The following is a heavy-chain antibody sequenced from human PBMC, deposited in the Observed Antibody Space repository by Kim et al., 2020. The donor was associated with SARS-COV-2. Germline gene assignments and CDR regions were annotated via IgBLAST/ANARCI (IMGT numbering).Heavy chain of an antibody. CDR1: GFTFSSYS. Sequence: GGSLRLSCAASGFTFSSYSMNWVRQAPGKGLEWVSSISSSSSYIYYADSVKGRFTISRDNAKNSLYLQMNSLRAEDTAVYYCARDLRRRYVILTPHHYGMDGGGQGTTVTVSS. J-gene: IGHJ6*02. V-gene: IGHV3-21*01. D-gene: IGHD3-9*01. CDR2: ISSSSSYI. CDR3: ARDLRRRYVILTPHHYGMDG.